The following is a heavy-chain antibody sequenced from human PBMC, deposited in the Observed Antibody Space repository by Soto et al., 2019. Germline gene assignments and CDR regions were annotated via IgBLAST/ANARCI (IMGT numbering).Heavy chain of an antibody. Sequence: QVQLVESGGGVVQPGRSLRLSCAASGFTFSSYGMHWVRQAPGKGLEWVAVIWYDGSNKYYADSVKGRFTISRDNSKNTRYLQMNSLRAEDTAVYYCACSGGYSYGPDDYWGQGTLVTVSS. J-gene: IGHJ4*02. CDR2: IWYDGSNK. V-gene: IGHV3-33*01. CDR3: ACSGGYSYGPDDY. CDR1: GFTFSSYG. D-gene: IGHD5-18*01.